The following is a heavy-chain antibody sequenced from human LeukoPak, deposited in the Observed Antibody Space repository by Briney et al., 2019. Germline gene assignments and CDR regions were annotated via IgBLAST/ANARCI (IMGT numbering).Heavy chain of an antibody. D-gene: IGHD4-17*01. Sequence: GSLRLSCAASGFTFSSYWMSWVRQAPGKGLEWIGSIYYSGSTYYNPSLKSRVTISVDTSKNQFSLKLSSVTAADTAVYYCARHETTVTPRYYYGMDVWGQGTTVTVSS. CDR1: GFTFSSYW. J-gene: IGHJ6*02. V-gene: IGHV4-39*01. CDR2: IYYSGST. CDR3: ARHETTVTPRYYYGMDV.